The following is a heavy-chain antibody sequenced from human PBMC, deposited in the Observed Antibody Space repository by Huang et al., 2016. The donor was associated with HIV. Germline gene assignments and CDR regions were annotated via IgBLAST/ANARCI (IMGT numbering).Heavy chain of an antibody. CDR1: GFPFSSFG. Sequence: QVQLVESGGGVVQPGGSLRLSCAASGFPFSSFGMHGVRQAPGKGVEWAAFVRYDGNNYYYADSVKGRFTISRDNSKNTLYFQMNSLRPDDTAVYYCVKDLTYTYGRHFDHWGQGTLVTVSS. D-gene: IGHD5-18*01. CDR2: VRYDGNNY. V-gene: IGHV3-30*02. CDR3: VKDLTYTYGRHFDH. J-gene: IGHJ4*02.